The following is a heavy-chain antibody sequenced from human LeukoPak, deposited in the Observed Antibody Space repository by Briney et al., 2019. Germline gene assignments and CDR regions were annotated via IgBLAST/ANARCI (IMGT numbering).Heavy chain of an antibody. CDR3: AKESYGMSSGWGSYDSMRFFDY. CDR1: GFTFSSYA. J-gene: IGHJ4*02. D-gene: IGHD3-16*01. V-gene: IGHV3-23*01. Sequence: PGGSLRLSCAASGFTFSSYAMSWVRQAPGKGLEWVSAISGSGGSTYYADSVKVRVTIARDNSKTTLYMQMNSLRAEDTAVYYCAKESYGMSSGWGSYDSMRFFDYWGQGTLVTVSS. CDR2: ISGSGGST.